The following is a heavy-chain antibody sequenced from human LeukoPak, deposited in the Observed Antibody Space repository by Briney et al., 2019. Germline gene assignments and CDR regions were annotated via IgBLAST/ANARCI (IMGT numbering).Heavy chain of an antibody. J-gene: IGHJ4*02. D-gene: IGHD4-17*01. CDR1: GDSISGSY. V-gene: IGHV4-59*01. CDR3: ARDPFPMTTVTTSEY. Sequence: SETLSLTCTVSGDSISGSYWNWIRQPPGKGLEWIGYIYYSGSTNYNPSLQSRVTISIDTSKIQFSLKLNSVTAADTAVYYCARDPFPMTTVTTSEYWGQGTLVTVSP. CDR2: IYYSGST.